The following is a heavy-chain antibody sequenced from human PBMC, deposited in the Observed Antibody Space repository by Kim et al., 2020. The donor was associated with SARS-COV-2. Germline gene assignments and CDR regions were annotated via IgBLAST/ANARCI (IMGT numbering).Heavy chain of an antibody. CDR2: IYYTGST. V-gene: IGHV4-30-4*01. D-gene: IGHD5-12*01. J-gene: IGHJ3*01. CDR1: GGAISDGDYY. CDR3: ARFGRYSTTTRAFDL. Sequence: SETLSLTCTVSGGAISDGDYYWSWIRQSPGKGLEWIGYIYYTGSTYYNPSLESRVIISEDMSNNQFSLHLSSVTAADTAVYYCARFGRYSTTTRAFDLWG.